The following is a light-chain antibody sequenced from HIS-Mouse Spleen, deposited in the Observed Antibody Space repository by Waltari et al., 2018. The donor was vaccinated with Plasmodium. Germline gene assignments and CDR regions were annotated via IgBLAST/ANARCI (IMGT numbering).Light chain of an antibody. Sequence: DIVMTQSPDSLAVSLGERATINCKSSQSVLYSSNNKNYLAWYQQKPGQPPKLLIYWASTRESGVPDRFSGSGSGTDFTLNISSLQAEDVAVYYGQQYYSTPPYTFGQGTKLEIK. V-gene: IGKV4-1*01. J-gene: IGKJ2*01. CDR3: QQYYSTPPYT. CDR1: QSVLYSSNNKNY. CDR2: WAS.